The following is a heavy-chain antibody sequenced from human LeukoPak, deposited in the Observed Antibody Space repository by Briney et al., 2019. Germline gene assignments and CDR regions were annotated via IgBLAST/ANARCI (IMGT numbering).Heavy chain of an antibody. CDR3: ASDGFVWASGIDYGWFDY. V-gene: IGHV1-2*02. CDR2: INPNSGAT. J-gene: IGHJ4*02. Sequence: ASVKVSCKASRYSFTDYYMHWVRPAPGQGLEWMGWINPNSGATNYAQKFQGRVTMTRDTSISTAYMELSRLRSDDTAVYYCASDGFVWASGIDYGWFDYWGQGTLVTVSS. CDR1: RYSFTDYY. D-gene: IGHD4-17*01.